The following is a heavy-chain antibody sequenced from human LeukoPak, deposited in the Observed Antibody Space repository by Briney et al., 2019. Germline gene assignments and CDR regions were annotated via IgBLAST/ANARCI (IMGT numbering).Heavy chain of an antibody. CDR1: GGSISSYY. J-gene: IGHJ3*02. D-gene: IGHD3-10*01. CDR2: IYYSGST. CDR3: ARLNGLGSDAFDI. Sequence: SETLSLTCTVSGGSISSYYWSWIRQPPGKGLEWIGYIYYSGSTNYNPSLKSRVTISVDTSKNQISLKLSSVTAADTAVYYCARLNGLGSDAFDIWGQGTMVTVSS. V-gene: IGHV4-59*08.